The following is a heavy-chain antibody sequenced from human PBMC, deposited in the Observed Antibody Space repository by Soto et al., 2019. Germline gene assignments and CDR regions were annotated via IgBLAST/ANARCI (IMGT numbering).Heavy chain of an antibody. V-gene: IGHV1-69*13. J-gene: IGHJ5*02. Sequence: SVKVSCKASGGTFSSYAISWVRQAPGQGLEWMGGIIPIFGTANYAQKFQGRVTITADESTSTAYMELSSLRSEDTAVYYCARDQGGYQPNWFDPWGQGTLVTVSS. CDR1: GGTFSSYA. CDR2: IIPIFGTA. D-gene: IGHD3-22*01. CDR3: ARDQGGYQPNWFDP.